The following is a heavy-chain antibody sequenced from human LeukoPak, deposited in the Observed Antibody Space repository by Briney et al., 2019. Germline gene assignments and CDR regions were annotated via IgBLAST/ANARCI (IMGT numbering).Heavy chain of an antibody. CDR3: ARGEGTLRLIE. J-gene: IGHJ4*02. D-gene: IGHD3-22*01. CDR2: IYHSGST. Sequence: PSETLSLTCTVSGYSISSGYYWGWIRQPPGKGLEWIGSIYHSGSTYYNPSLKSRVTISVDTSKNQFSLKLSSVTAADTAVYYCARGEGTLRLIEWGQGTLVTVSS. V-gene: IGHV4-38-2*02. CDR1: GYSISSGYY.